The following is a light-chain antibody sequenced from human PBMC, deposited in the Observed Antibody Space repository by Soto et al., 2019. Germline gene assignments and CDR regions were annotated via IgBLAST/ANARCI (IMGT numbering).Light chain of an antibody. Sequence: QSALTQPASVSGSPGQSVTISCTGSSSDVGGYNYVSWYQHHPGRAPKVVIFELSNRPSGVSHRFSGSKSGNTAFLTISGLQAEDEADYFCSSYTTSRTRGVVFGGGTKLTVL. CDR2: ELS. CDR1: SSDVGGYNY. J-gene: IGLJ2*01. V-gene: IGLV2-14*01. CDR3: SSYTTSRTRGVV.